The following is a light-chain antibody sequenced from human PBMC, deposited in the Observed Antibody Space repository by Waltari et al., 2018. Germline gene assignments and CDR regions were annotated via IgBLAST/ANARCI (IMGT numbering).Light chain of an antibody. CDR3: QNNYSAPRT. Sequence: DIQMTQSPSSLSASVGDSVTFTCRASQGVSSYLAWYQQKPGKVPKFLIYAASTLQTGVPSSFSGSGSGTYFTLTISSLQPEDVATYYCQNNYSAPRTFGGGTRVQIK. J-gene: IGKJ4*02. V-gene: IGKV1-27*01. CDR2: AAS. CDR1: QGVSSY.